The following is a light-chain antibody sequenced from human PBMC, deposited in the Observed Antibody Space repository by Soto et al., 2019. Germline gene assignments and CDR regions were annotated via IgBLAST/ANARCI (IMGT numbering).Light chain of an antibody. CDR3: QQRSNWPPMYS. Sequence: EIVLTQSPATLSLSPGERATLSCRASQSISNYLAWYQQKPGQAPSLLIYEASNRATGIPARFSGSGSGTAFNLTVSSLEPEDFAVYYCQQRSNWPPMYSFGQGTKLEIK. CDR1: QSISNY. CDR2: EAS. J-gene: IGKJ2*03. V-gene: IGKV3-11*01.